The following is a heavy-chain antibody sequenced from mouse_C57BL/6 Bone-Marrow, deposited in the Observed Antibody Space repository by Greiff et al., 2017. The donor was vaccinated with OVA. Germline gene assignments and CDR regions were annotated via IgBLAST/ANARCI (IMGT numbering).Heavy chain of an antibody. CDR2: ISSGGSYT. D-gene: IGHD1-1*01. CDR1: GFTFSSYG. J-gene: IGHJ3*01. Sequence: EVKLMESGGDLVKPGGSLKLSCAASGFTFSSYGMSWVRQTPDKRLEWVATISSGGSYTYYPDSVKGRFTISRDNAKNTLNLQMSSLESEDTAMYYCARQGLLRAFADWGQGTLVTVSA. V-gene: IGHV5-6*01. CDR3: ARQGLLRAFAD.